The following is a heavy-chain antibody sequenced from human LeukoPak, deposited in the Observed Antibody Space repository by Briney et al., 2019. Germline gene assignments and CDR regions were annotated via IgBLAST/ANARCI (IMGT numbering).Heavy chain of an antibody. V-gene: IGHV3-21*01. Sequence: SGGSLRLSCAAFGFTFSSYSMNWVRQAPGKGLEWVSSISSSSSYIYYADSVKGRFTISRDNAKNSLYLQMNSLRAEDTAVYYCAREEEGYYYYYMDVWGKGTTVTVSS. CDR2: ISSSSSYI. CDR3: AREEEGYYYYYMDV. CDR1: GFTFSSYS. J-gene: IGHJ6*03.